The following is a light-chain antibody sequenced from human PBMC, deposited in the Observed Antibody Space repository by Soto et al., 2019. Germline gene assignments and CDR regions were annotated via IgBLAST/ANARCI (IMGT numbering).Light chain of an antibody. V-gene: IGKV3-20*01. CDR3: QQYGSSVFT. Sequence: ETVLTQSPGTLSLSPGETATLSCRASQSVISDYLAWCQQKPDQAPRLVIYGASGRAAGIPDRFNGSGSGTDFTLTISRLEPEDFAMYYCQQYGSSVFTFGQGTRLEIK. CDR1: QSVISDY. J-gene: IGKJ5*01. CDR2: GAS.